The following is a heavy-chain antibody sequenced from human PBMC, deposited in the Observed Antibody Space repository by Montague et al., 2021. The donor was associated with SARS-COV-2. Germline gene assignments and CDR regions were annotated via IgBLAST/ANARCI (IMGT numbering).Heavy chain of an antibody. CDR1: GDSVSGNRPA. CDR3: ARGSQVGSWPPTDSGMDV. D-gene: IGHD6-13*01. J-gene: IGHJ6*02. CDR2: TYYGYKCHN. V-gene: IGHV6-1*01. Sequence: CAISGDSVSGNRPASQWNRQSPSTRVECLGRTYYGYKCHNDYAESVKSRITINPDTSKNQISLQLNSVTPEDTAVYYCARGSQVGSWPPTDSGMDVWGQGTKVTVSS.